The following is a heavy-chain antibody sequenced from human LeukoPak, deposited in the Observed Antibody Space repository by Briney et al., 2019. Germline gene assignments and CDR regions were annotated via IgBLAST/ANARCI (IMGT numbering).Heavy chain of an antibody. CDR2: INHSGST. V-gene: IGHV4-38-2*01. D-gene: IGHD5-18*01. J-gene: IGHJ4*02. Sequence: PSETLSLTCAVSGYSISSGYYWGWIRQPPGKGLEWIGSINHSGSTYYNPSLKSRVTISVDTSKNQFSLKLSSVTAADTAVYYCARLYYSYGIMDFDYWGQGTLVTVSS. CDR3: ARLYYSYGIMDFDY. CDR1: GYSISSGYY.